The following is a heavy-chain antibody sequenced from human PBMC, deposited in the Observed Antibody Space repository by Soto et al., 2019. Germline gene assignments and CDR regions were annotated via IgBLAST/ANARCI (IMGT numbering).Heavy chain of an antibody. CDR2: FDPEDGET. CDR3: ATDQTYYFCGGSCRGHGFVP. J-gene: IGHJ5*02. D-gene: IGHD2-15*01. CDR1: GYTLTELS. V-gene: IGHV1-24*01. Sequence: GPSVKVSCKVSGYTLTELSMHWVRQAPGKGLEWMGGFDPEDGETIYAQKFQGRVTMTEDTSTDTAYMELSSLRSEDTAVYYCATDQTYYFCGGSCRGHGFVPWGQATLVTVSS.